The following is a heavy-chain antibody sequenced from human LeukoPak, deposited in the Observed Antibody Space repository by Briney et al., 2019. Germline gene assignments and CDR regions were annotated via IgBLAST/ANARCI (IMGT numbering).Heavy chain of an antibody. J-gene: IGHJ6*03. CDR3: AKDSGSWYQGYYYYYMDV. Sequence: PGGSLRLSCAASGFTFSSYGMHWVRQAPGKGLEWVAVISYDGSNKYYADSVKGRFTISRDNSENTLYLQMNSLRAEDTAVYYCAKDSGSWYQGYYYYYMDVWGKGTTVTVSS. CDR1: GFTFSSYG. CDR2: ISYDGSNK. D-gene: IGHD6-13*01. V-gene: IGHV3-30*18.